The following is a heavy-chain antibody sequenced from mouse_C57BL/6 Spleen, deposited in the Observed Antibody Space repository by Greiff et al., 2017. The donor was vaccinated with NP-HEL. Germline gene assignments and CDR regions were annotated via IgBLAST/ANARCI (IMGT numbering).Heavy chain of an antibody. D-gene: IGHD4-1*01. CDR2: IRSKSSNYAT. CDR3: VRYWVGTGYYEV. CDR1: GFTFNTYA. Sequence: EVQGVESGGGLVQPKGSLKLSCAASGFTFNTYAMHWVRQAPGKGLEWVARIRSKSSNYATYYADSVKDRFTISRDDSQSMLYLQMNNLKTEATAMDEGVRYWVGTGYYEVWGTGATVTVSS. J-gene: IGHJ1*03. V-gene: IGHV10-3*01.